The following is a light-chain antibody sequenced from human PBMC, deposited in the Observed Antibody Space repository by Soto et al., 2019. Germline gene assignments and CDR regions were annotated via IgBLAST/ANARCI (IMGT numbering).Light chain of an antibody. J-gene: IGLJ2*01. CDR3: CSSTSTPATHVV. CDR1: SSDVGNSNH. Sequence: QSALTQPASVSGSPGQSITISCTGTSSDVGNSNHVSWYQQTPGKAPQLIIYEATKRPSGISDRFSASKSGNTASLTISGRQADDEADYHCCSSTSTPATHVVFVGGTKVTVL. V-gene: IGLV2-14*02. CDR2: EAT.